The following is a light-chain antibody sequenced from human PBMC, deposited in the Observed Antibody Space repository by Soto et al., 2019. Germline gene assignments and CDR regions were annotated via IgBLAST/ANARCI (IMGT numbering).Light chain of an antibody. CDR1: SSDIGTYNF. CDR3: SSYTSSATEI. CDR2: DVS. V-gene: IGLV2-14*03. Sequence: QSALTQPASVSGSPGQSITISCTGTSSDIGTYNFVSWYQHHPGKAPKVMIYDVSDRPSGVSTRFTGSKSGNTASLTISGLRAEDEADYYCSSYTSSATEIFGGGTKLTVL. J-gene: IGLJ2*01.